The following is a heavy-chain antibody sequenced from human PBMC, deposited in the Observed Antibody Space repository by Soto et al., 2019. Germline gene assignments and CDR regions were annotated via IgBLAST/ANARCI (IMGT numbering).Heavy chain of an antibody. CDR2: IYWDDDK. CDR1: GFSLSTSGVG. CDR3: AHSPYSSSSYYFDY. V-gene: IGHV2-5*02. J-gene: IGHJ4*02. Sequence: QITLKESGPTLVKPTLTLTLTCTFSGFSLSTSGVGVGWIRQPPGKALEWLALIYWDDDKRDSPFLKSRLTITKDPAKNQVVLTMTNMDPVDTATYYCAHSPYSSSSYYFDYWGQGTLVTVSS. D-gene: IGHD6-6*01.